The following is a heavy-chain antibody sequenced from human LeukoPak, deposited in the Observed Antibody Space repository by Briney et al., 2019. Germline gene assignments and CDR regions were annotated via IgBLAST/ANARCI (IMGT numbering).Heavy chain of an antibody. V-gene: IGHV3-23*01. CDR2: IRGSGSGT. D-gene: IGHD4-17*01. CDR3: TKDPNGDYVGAFDF. J-gene: IGHJ3*01. Sequence: PGGSLRLSCAASGFTFSNYAMTWVRQAPGKGLEWVSSIRGSGSGTDYADSVEGRFTISRDNSRNTLYLQMNRLRAEDTAIYYCTKDPNGDYVGAFDFRGQGTLVTVSS. CDR1: GFTFSNYA.